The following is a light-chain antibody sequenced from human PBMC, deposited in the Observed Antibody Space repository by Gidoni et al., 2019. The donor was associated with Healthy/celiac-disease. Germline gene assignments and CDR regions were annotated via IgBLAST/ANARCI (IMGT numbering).Light chain of an antibody. CDR1: QGISSY. V-gene: IGKV1-9*01. Sequence: IQLTQYPSSLSASVGDRVTITCRASQGISSYLAWYQQQPGKAPKILIYAASTLQSGGPSRFSGSGAGTDFTLTISSLQPEDVATYYCQQLNSYPPLTFGGGTKVEIK. CDR3: QQLNSYPPLT. CDR2: AAS. J-gene: IGKJ4*02.